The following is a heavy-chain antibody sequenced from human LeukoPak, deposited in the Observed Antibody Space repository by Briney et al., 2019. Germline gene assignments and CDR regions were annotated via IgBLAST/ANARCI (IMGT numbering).Heavy chain of an antibody. Sequence: GGSLRLSCAASVFTVSSNYMSWVRQAPGKGLEWSSDIYSGGNTYYADSVKGRFNISRDNSKNSVYFQLDSLRAEDTAVYYCARTIPYGSGRQHPGKYYFDYWGQGTLVTVSS. CDR3: ARTIPYGSGRQHPGKYYFDY. CDR2: IYSGGNT. CDR1: VFTVSSNY. V-gene: IGHV3-53*01. D-gene: IGHD3-10*01. J-gene: IGHJ4*02.